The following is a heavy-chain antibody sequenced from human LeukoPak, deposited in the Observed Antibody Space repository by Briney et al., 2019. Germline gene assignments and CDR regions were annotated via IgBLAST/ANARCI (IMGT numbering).Heavy chain of an antibody. D-gene: IGHD3-10*01. CDR2: IKQDGSEK. V-gene: IGHV3-7*01. CDR3: ARLWFGEFPMGYFDY. Sequence: PGGSLRLSCAASGFTFSSYWMSWVRQAPGKGLEWAANIKQDGSEKYYVDSVKGRFTISRDNAKNSLYLQMNSLRAEDTAVYYCARLWFGEFPMGYFDYWGQGTLVTVSS. CDR1: GFTFSSYW. J-gene: IGHJ4*02.